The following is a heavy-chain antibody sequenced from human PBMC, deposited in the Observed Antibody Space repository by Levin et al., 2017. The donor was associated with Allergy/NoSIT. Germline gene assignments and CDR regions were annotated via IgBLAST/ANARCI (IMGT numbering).Heavy chain of an antibody. D-gene: IGHD3-9*01. J-gene: IGHJ4*02. CDR3: AKDVGPGSLRYFDWCLWY. Sequence: GGSLRLSCAASGFTFSSYAMSWVRQAPGKGLEWVSAISGSGGSTYYADSVKGRFTISRDNSKNTLYLQMNSLRAEDTAVYYCAKDVGPGSLRYFDWCLWYWGQGTLVTVSS. CDR1: GFTFSSYA. V-gene: IGHV3-23*01. CDR2: ISGSGGST.